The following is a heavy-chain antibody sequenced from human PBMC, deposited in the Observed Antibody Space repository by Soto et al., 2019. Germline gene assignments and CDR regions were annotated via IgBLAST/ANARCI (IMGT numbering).Heavy chain of an antibody. D-gene: IGHD6-19*01. CDR1: GFTFRNYA. Sequence: GGSLRLSCAASGFTFRNYAMNWVRQAPGKWLEWVAVTSYDGTNKYYADSVKGRFTISRDNSRNTLYLQMNSLRTEDTAVYYCARDPFYTVPVAGEEVASDIWGQGXMVTVSS. J-gene: IGHJ3*02. CDR3: ARDPFYTVPVAGEEVASDI. CDR2: TSYDGTNK. V-gene: IGHV3-30-3*01.